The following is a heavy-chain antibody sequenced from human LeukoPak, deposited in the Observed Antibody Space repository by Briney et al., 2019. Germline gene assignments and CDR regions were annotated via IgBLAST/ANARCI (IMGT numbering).Heavy chain of an antibody. Sequence: DPGGSLRLSCAASGFTFSSYWMSWVRQAPGKGLEWVANIKQDGSEKYYVDSVKGRFTISRDNAKNSLYLQMNSLRAEDTAVYYCARDRYYGSGIFDYWGQGTPVTVSS. CDR2: IKQDGSEK. D-gene: IGHD3-10*01. CDR3: ARDRYYGSGIFDY. V-gene: IGHV3-7*01. J-gene: IGHJ4*02. CDR1: GFTFSSYW.